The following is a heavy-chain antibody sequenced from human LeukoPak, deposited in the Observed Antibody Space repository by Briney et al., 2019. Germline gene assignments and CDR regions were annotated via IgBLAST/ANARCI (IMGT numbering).Heavy chain of an antibody. CDR2: IYTSGIT. CDR1: GGSISSGSYY. Sequence: SQTLSLTCTVSGGSISSGSYYWSWIRQPAGKGLEWIGRIYTSGITNYNPSLKSRVTISVDTSKNQFSLKLSSVTAADTAVYYCARVRDDGGYTFDYWGQGTLVTVSS. V-gene: IGHV4-61*02. D-gene: IGHD5-12*01. CDR3: ARVRDDGGYTFDY. J-gene: IGHJ4*02.